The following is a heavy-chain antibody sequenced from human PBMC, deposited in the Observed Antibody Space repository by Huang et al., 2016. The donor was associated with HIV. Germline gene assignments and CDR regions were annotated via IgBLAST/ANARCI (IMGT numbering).Heavy chain of an antibody. V-gene: IGHV3-30*18. CDR1: RFTFSKFA. D-gene: IGHD3-22*01. Sequence: QVQLVESGGGVVRPGRSLRLSCAASRFTFSKFAMPWVRQGPGKGRGWMAVISYDGSSKHYADSVTGRLTISRDNSNNTLYLQMNSLTVEDTAVYYCTKGHYYDTNGYVAFDIWGQGTMVTVSS. CDR3: TKGHYYDTNGYVAFDI. CDR2: ISYDGSSK. J-gene: IGHJ3*02.